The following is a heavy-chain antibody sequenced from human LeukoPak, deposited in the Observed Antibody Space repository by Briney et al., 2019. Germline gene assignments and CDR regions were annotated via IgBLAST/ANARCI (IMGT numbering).Heavy chain of an antibody. Sequence: GGSLRLSCAASGFTFSSYSMNWVRQAPGKGLEWVSSISSSSSYIYYADSVKGRFTISRDNAKNSLYLQMNSLRAEDTAVYYCARDGGRGYYDSSGYYFDYWGQGTLVTVSS. V-gene: IGHV3-21*01. CDR1: GFTFSSYS. CDR3: ARDGGRGYYDSSGYYFDY. D-gene: IGHD3-22*01. J-gene: IGHJ4*02. CDR2: ISSSSSYI.